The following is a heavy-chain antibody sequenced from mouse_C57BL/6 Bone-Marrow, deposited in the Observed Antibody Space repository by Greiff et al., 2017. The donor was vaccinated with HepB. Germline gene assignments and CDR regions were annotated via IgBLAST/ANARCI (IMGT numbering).Heavy chain of an antibody. CDR2: IYPRSGNT. CDR3: ARFPSLLLQV. D-gene: IGHD1-1*01. CDR1: GYTFTSYG. Sequence: VKLMESGAELARPGASVKLSCKASGYTFTSYGISWVKQRTGQGLEWIGEIYPRSGNTYYNEKFKGKATLTADKSSSTAYMALRSLTSEDSAVYFCARFPSLLLQVWGTGTTVTVSS. V-gene: IGHV1-81*01. J-gene: IGHJ1*03.